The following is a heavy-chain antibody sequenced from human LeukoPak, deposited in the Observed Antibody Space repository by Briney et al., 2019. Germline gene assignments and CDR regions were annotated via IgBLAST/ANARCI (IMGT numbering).Heavy chain of an antibody. CDR1: GFTFSSYE. CDR3: ARDGLVGSGSCYPLRGYYYYYMDV. CDR2: ISSSGSTI. D-gene: IGHD3-10*01. V-gene: IGHV3-48*03. Sequence: GGSLRLSCAASGFTFSSYEMNWVRQAPGKGLEWVSYISSSGSTIYYADSVKGRFTISRDNAKNSLYLQMNSLRAEDTAVYYCARDGLVGSGSCYPLRGYYYYYMDVWGKGTTVTVSS. J-gene: IGHJ6*03.